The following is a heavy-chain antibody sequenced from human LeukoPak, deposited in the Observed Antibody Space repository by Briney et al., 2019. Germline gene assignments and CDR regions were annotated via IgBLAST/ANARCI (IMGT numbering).Heavy chain of an antibody. Sequence: GGSLRLSCAASGFTFSSYWMHWVRQAPGKGLVWVSRINSDGSSTSYADSVKGRFTISRDNAKNTLYLQMNSLRAEDTAVYYCARDREAAAPTYEYFQHWGQGTLVTVSS. J-gene: IGHJ1*01. CDR2: INSDGSST. D-gene: IGHD6-13*01. CDR3: ARDREAAAPTYEYFQH. CDR1: GFTFSSYW. V-gene: IGHV3-74*01.